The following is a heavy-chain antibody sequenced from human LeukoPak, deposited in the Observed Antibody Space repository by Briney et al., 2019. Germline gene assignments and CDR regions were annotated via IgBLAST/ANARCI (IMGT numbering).Heavy chain of an antibody. CDR1: GYTFTKYY. J-gene: IGHJ5*02. D-gene: IGHD3-3*01. V-gene: IGHV1-46*01. CDR2: MHPTGDST. CDR3: ARHDFDLPMIYSFFVH. Sequence: GASVEVSCKASGYTFTKYYMNWVRQAPGQGLEWMGIMHPTGDSTNYAQKLQGRVTLTRDTSTGTFYMELSSLTSEDTAVYYCARHDFDLPMIYSFFVHWGQGTLVTVSS.